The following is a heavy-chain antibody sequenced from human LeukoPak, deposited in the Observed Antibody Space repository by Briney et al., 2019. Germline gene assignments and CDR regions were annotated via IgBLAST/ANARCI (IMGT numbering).Heavy chain of an antibody. Sequence: GGSLRLSCAASGFTFNNYAMNWVRQAPGKGLEWVGRIKSKTDGGTTDYAAPVKGRFTISRDDSKNTLYLQMNSLKTEDTAVYYCTTDTPQFDFWSGYYIALHYYYYMDVWSKGTTVTVSS. CDR1: GFTFNNYA. J-gene: IGHJ6*03. V-gene: IGHV3-15*01. CDR2: IKSKTDGGTT. D-gene: IGHD3-3*01. CDR3: TTDTPQFDFWSGYYIALHYYYYMDV.